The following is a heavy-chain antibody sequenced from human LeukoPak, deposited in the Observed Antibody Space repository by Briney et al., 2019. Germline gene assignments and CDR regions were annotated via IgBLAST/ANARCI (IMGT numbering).Heavy chain of an antibody. Sequence: PSETLSLTCTVSGGSVSSGSYYWSWIRQPPGKGLEWIGYIYYSGSTYYNPSLKSRVTISVDTSKNQFSLKLSSVTAADTAVYYCARERHDYGGNSYFDYWGQGTLVTVSS. J-gene: IGHJ4*02. CDR1: GGSVSSGSYY. CDR3: ARERHDYGGNSYFDY. CDR2: IYYSGST. D-gene: IGHD4-23*01. V-gene: IGHV4-31*03.